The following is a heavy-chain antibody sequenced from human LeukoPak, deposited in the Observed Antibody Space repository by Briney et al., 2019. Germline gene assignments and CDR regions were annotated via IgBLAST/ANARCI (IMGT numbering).Heavy chain of an antibody. J-gene: IGHJ5*02. V-gene: IGHV4-38-2*02. Sequence: SETLSLTCTVSGYSINSGYYWGWIRQPPGKGPEWIGSIYHSGSTYYNPSLKSRVTISVDTSKNQFSLKLSSVTAADTAVYYCARGIGMITFGGVIALWGQGTLVTVSS. CDR2: IYHSGST. CDR3: ARGIGMITFGGVIAL. D-gene: IGHD3-16*01. CDR1: GYSINSGYY.